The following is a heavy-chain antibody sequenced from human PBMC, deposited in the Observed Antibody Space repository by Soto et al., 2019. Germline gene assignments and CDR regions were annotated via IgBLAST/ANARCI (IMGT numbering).Heavy chain of an antibody. V-gene: IGHV3-7*01. Sequence: EVQLVESGGGLVQPGGSLRLSCAASGFTFSSYWMSWVRQAPGKGLEWVANIKQDGSEKYYVDSVKGRFTISRDNAKNSLYLQMNSLRAEDTAVYYCARDHPRLYRSGGSCYSAPDWFDPWGQGTLVTVSS. D-gene: IGHD2-15*01. CDR2: IKQDGSEK. CDR3: ARDHPRLYRSGGSCYSAPDWFDP. J-gene: IGHJ5*02. CDR1: GFTFSSYW.